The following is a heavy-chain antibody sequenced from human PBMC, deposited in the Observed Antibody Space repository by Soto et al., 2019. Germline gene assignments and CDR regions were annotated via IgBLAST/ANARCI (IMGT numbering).Heavy chain of an antibody. CDR2: IYHSGST. D-gene: IGHD6-19*01. Sequence: PSETLSLTCAVSGCSISSSNWWSWVRQPPGKGLEWIGEIYHSGSTNYNPSLKSRVTISVDKSKNQFSLKLSSVTAADTAVYYCARDLGAVAGTGLDYWGQGTLVTVS. CDR3: ARDLGAVAGTGLDY. J-gene: IGHJ4*02. V-gene: IGHV4-4*02. CDR1: GCSISSSNW.